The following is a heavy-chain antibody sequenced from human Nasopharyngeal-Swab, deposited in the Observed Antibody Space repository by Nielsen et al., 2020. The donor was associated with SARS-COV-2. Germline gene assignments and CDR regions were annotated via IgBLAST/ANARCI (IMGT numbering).Heavy chain of an antibody. Sequence: GGSLRLSCAASGFTFSSYAMHWVRQAPGKGLEWVAVISYDGSNKYYADSVKGRFTISRDNSKNTLYLQMNSLRAEDTAVYYCAKDKARFGELRHLLYCFDYWGQGTLVTVSS. CDR3: AKDKARFGELRHLLYCFDY. V-gene: IGHV3-30*04. CDR2: ISYDGSNK. D-gene: IGHD3-10*01. CDR1: GFTFSSYA. J-gene: IGHJ4*02.